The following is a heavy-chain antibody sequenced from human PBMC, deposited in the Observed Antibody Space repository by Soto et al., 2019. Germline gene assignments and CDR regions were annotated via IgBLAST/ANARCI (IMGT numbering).Heavy chain of an antibody. Sequence: EMQLLESGGGLVQPGGSLRLSCAASGFTFSSYAMSWVRQAPGKGLEWVSAISGSGGSTYYADSVKGRFTISRDNSKNTLYLQMNSLRAEDTAVYYCAKDAGVGFGELLPDYYYYYMDVWGKGTTVTVSS. J-gene: IGHJ6*03. CDR3: AKDAGVGFGELLPDYYYYYMDV. D-gene: IGHD3-10*01. CDR1: GFTFSSYA. CDR2: ISGSGGST. V-gene: IGHV3-23*01.